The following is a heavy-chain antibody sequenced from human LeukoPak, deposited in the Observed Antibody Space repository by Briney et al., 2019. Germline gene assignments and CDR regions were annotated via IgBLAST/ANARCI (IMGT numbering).Heavy chain of an antibody. CDR3: ARLPTSWSHVHY. Sequence: GGSLRLSCEVSGFDVSKNFVNWVRLAPGKGLEWVSVVYRDGATFSADSVKDRFTISRDTSKNTLYLLMNSLTSEDTAVYYCARLPTSWSHVHYWGQGTLVTVSS. D-gene: IGHD2-2*01. J-gene: IGHJ4*02. V-gene: IGHV3-66*02. CDR1: GFDVSKNF. CDR2: VYRDGAT.